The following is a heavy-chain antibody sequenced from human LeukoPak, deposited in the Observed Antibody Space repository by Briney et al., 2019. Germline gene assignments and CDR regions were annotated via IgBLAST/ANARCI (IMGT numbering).Heavy chain of an antibody. V-gene: IGHV4-59*11. CDR2: IYYSGSN. CDR3: ARVVVQDNWFDP. CDR1: GGSISSHY. Sequence: PSETLSLTCTVSGGSISSHYWSWIRQPPGKGLAPIGYIYYSGSNKYNPSLKSRVTISVDSSKNQFSMKLSSVTAADTAVYYCARVVVQDNWFDPWGQGTLVTVSS. D-gene: IGHD2-21*01. J-gene: IGHJ5*02.